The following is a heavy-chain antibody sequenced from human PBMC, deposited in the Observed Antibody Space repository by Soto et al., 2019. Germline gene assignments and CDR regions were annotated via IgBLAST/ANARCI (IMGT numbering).Heavy chain of an antibody. CDR2: ISAYNGNT. V-gene: IGHV1-18*04. D-gene: IGHD3-3*01. CDR1: GYTFTSYG. Sequence: ASVKVSCKASGYTFTSYGISWVRQAPGQGLEWMGWISAYNGNTNYAQKLQGRVTMTTDTSTSTAYMELRSLRSDDTAVYYCARKRITIFGVVRPYYYYGMDVWGQGTTVTVSS. J-gene: IGHJ6*02. CDR3: ARKRITIFGVVRPYYYYGMDV.